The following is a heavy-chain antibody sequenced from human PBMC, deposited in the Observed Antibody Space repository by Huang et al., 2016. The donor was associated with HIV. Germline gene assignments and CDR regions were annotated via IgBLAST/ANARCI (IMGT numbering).Heavy chain of an antibody. CDR1: GYSFSTYW. CDR2: IFPGDSDT. V-gene: IGHV5-51*03. D-gene: IGHD1-26*01. CDR3: ASTASYSGSYRGAFDI. J-gene: IGHJ3*02. Sequence: EVQLVQSGAEVKKPGESLKISCTGSGYSFSTYWIGWVRQMPGKGLESMGMIFPGDSDTRYSPSFQGQVTISADKSISTAYLQWSSLKASDTAMYYCASTASYSGSYRGAFDIWGQGTMVTVSS.